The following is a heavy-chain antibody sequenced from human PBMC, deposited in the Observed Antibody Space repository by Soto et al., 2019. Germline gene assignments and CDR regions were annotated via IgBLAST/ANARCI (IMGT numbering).Heavy chain of an antibody. CDR1: GGTFSTYG. CDR3: ARELDPYYGGNSLSLDY. J-gene: IGHJ4*02. V-gene: IGHV1-69*13. Sequence: QVQLVQSGAEVKKPGSSVKVSCKASGGTFSTYGMNWVRLAPGQGLEWMGGIIPKFGTTNYAQKFQGRVTITADASTNTAYMERKYLRSEDTAVYFCARELDPYYGGNSLSLDYWGQGTLVTVSS. CDR2: IIPKFGTT. D-gene: IGHD4-17*01.